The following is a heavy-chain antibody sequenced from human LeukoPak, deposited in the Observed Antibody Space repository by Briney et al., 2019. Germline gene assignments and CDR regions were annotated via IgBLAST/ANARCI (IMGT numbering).Heavy chain of an antibody. CDR2: MYYSGST. Sequence: PSETLSLTCSVSGGSISSGDYYWSWIRQPPGKGLEWIAYMYYSGSTYYNPSLKSRVTMSADTSKNRLSLKLSSVTAPDTAVYYCARPYYYDSRIDPWGQGILVTVSS. D-gene: IGHD3-22*01. V-gene: IGHV4-30-4*01. CDR3: ARPYYYDSRIDP. CDR1: GGSISSGDYY. J-gene: IGHJ5*02.